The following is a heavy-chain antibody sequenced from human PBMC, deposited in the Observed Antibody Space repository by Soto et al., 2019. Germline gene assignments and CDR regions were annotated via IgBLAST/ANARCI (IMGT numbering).Heavy chain of an antibody. CDR3: ARVGSSRFDP. D-gene: IGHD6-13*01. CDR2: IYYSGTT. V-gene: IGHV4-31*03. Sequence: QVQLQEAGPGLVKSSQTLSLTCTVSGGSLTNGGYYWTWIRQYPGKGLEWIGYIYYSGTTYYKPSLNRRVTISIDTTKYQFSLKLSSVTAADTAVYYCARVGSSRFDPWGQGTLVTVSS. J-gene: IGHJ5*02. CDR1: GGSLTNGGYY.